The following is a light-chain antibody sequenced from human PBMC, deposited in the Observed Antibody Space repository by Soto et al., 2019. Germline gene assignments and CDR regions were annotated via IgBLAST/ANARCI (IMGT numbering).Light chain of an antibody. V-gene: IGKV3-20*01. CDR1: QSVSSNY. CDR2: AAP. J-gene: IGKJ1*01. CDR3: QQYGNTLTWT. Sequence: EIVLTQSPGTLSLSPGERATLSCRASQSVSSNYLAWYQQNPGQAPRLLIYAAPSRATGIPDTFSGSGSGTDFTLIIIRLEPEDFAVYYCQQYGNTLTWTFGQGTKGEIK.